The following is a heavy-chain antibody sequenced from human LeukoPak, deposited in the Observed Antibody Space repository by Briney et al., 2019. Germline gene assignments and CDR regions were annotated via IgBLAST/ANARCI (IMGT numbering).Heavy chain of an antibody. J-gene: IGHJ6*03. CDR1: GGTFSSYA. CDR2: IIPILGIA. CDR3: AREHSTIDYYMDV. V-gene: IGHV1-69*04. D-gene: IGHD2-2*01. Sequence: SVKVSCKASGGTFSSYAISWVRQAPGQGLEWMGRIIPILGIANYAQKFQGRVTITADKSTSTAYMELSSLRSEDTAVYYCAREHSTIDYYMDVWGKGTTVTVSS.